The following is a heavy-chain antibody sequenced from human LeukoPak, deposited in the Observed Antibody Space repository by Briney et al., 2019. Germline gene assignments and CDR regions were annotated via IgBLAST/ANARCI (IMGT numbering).Heavy chain of an antibody. CDR1: GYTFTSYD. CDR2: MNPNSGNT. D-gene: IGHD2-2*01. J-gene: IGHJ4*02. CDR3: ARGPRYCSSTSCQYYFDY. V-gene: IGHV1-8*01. Sequence: GASVKVSCKASGYTFTSYDINWVRQATGQGLEWMGWMNPNSGNTGYAQKFQGRVTMTRNTSISTAYMELSSLRSEDTAVYYCARGPRYCSSTSCQYYFDYWGQGTLVTVSS.